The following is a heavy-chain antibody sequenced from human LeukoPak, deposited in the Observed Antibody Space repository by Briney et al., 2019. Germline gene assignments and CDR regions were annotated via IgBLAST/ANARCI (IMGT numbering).Heavy chain of an antibody. D-gene: IGHD3/OR15-3a*01. CDR1: GGSISSGSYY. CDR2: IYTSGST. V-gene: IGHV4-61*02. J-gene: IGHJ4*02. CDR3: ARGHFGLDQ. Sequence: PSQTLSLTCTVSGGSISSGSYYWSWIRQPAGKGLEWIGRIYTSGSTNYNPSLKSRVTISVDTSKDQFSLKLSSVTAADTAVYYCARGHFGLDQWGQGTLVTVSS.